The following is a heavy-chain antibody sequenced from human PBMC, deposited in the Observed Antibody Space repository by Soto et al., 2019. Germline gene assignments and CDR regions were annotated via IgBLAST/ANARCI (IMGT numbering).Heavy chain of an antibody. CDR1: GFTFSSYA. CDR2: ISGSGGST. J-gene: IGHJ4*02. CDR3: ANSPNPTWIQLWLRLDY. V-gene: IGHV3-23*01. D-gene: IGHD5-18*01. Sequence: QPGGSLRLSCAASGFTFSSYAMSWVRQAPGKGLEWVSAISGSGGSTYYADSVKGRFTISRDNSKNTLYLQMNSLRAEDTAVYYCANSPNPTWIQLWLRLDYWGQGTLVTVSS.